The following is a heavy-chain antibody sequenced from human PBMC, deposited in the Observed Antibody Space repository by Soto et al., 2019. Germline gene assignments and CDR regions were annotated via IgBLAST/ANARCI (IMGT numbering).Heavy chain of an antibody. CDR3: ARNGTYRRSLSQYTGMDV. CDR2: IVPMFGTP. Sequence: QVQLVQSGAEVKEPGSSVKVSCKASGGIFDDFIMNWVRQTPGQGLEWMGGIVPMFGTPTYAERFKGRVTISATGWTNTVYMELTRLRSEDTAVYYCARNGTYRRSLSQYTGMDVWGQGTTVTVS. CDR1: GGIFDDFI. J-gene: IGHJ6*02. V-gene: IGHV1-69*01. D-gene: IGHD1-7*01.